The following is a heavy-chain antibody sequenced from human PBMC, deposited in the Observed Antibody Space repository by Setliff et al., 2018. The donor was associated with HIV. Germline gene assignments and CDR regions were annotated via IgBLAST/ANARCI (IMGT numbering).Heavy chain of an antibody. J-gene: IGHJ3*02. CDR3: ARRSLEYYYDSSATGAFDI. CDR2: IYYSGST. CDR1: GGSISSYY. V-gene: IGHV4-59*01. D-gene: IGHD3-22*01. Sequence: ASETLSLTCTVSGGSISSYYWSWIRQPPGKGLEWIGYIYYSGSTNYNPSLKSRVTISVDTSKNQFFLKLSSVTAADTAVYYCARRSLEYYYDSSATGAFDIWGQGTMVTVSS.